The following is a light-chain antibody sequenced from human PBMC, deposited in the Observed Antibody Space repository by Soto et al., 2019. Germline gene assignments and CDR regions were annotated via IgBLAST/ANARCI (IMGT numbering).Light chain of an antibody. V-gene: IGKV1-5*03. CDR3: QHYNSYSEA. Sequence: DIQMTQSPSTLSGSVGDRVTITCRASQTISSWLAWYQQKPGKAPKLLIYKASNLESGVPSRFSARGSGTEFTLTISSLQPDDFATYYCQHYNSYSEAFGQGTKVDIK. CDR2: KAS. J-gene: IGKJ1*01. CDR1: QTISSW.